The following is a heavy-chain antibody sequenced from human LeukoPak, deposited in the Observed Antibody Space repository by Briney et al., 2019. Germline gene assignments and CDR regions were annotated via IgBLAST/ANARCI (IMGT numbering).Heavy chain of an antibody. D-gene: IGHD3-9*01. Sequence: GESLKISCKGSGYSFTSYWIGWVRQMPGKGLEWMGNIYPGDSDTRYSPSFQGQVTISADKSISTAYLQWSSLKASDTAMYYCARVREYCDILTGYYLDYWGQGTLVTVSS. CDR1: GYSFTSYW. V-gene: IGHV5-51*01. CDR3: ARVREYCDILTGYYLDY. CDR2: IYPGDSDT. J-gene: IGHJ4*02.